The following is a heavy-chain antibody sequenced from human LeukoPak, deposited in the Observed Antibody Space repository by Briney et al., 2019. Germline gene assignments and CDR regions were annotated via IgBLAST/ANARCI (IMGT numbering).Heavy chain of an antibody. CDR2: TYYRSMWYT. Sequence: SQTLSLTCAISGGSVSSNSAAWNWIRQPPSRGLEWLGRTYYRSMWYTDYAVSVKSRITINPDTSKNQFSLQLNSVTPEDTAVYYCARAILTGYSPFDYWGQGTLVTVSS. D-gene: IGHD3-9*01. J-gene: IGHJ4*02. CDR3: ARAILTGYSPFDY. CDR1: GGSVSSNSAA. V-gene: IGHV6-1*01.